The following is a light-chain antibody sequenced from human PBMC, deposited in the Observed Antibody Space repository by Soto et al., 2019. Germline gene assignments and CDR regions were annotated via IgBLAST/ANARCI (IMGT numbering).Light chain of an antibody. CDR2: DVN. V-gene: IGLV2-11*01. CDR1: NSDVGAYNY. Sequence: QSVLTQPRSVSASPGQSVTISCTGSNSDVGAYNYVSWYQQFPGKAPKLMIYDVNKRPSGVPDRFSGFKSGNTASLTISGLQAADEADYYCCSYADPYTFISGTGTKVTVL. J-gene: IGLJ1*01. CDR3: CSYADPYTFI.